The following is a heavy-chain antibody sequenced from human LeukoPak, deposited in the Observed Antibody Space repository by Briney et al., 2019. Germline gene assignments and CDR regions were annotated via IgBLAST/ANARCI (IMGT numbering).Heavy chain of an antibody. J-gene: IGHJ5*02. D-gene: IGHD6-13*01. CDR2: MNPNSGNT. CDR1: GYTFTSYD. Sequence: ASVKVSCKASGYTFTSYDINWVRQATGQGLEWMGRMNPNSGNTGYAQKFQGRVTMTRNTSISTAYMELSSLGSEDTAVYYCARVRQQLVFWKKYNWFDPWGQGTLVTVSS. CDR3: ARVRQQLVFWKKYNWFDP. V-gene: IGHV1-8*01.